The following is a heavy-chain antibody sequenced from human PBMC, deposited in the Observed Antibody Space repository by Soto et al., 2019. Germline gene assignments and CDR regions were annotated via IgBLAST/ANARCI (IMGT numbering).Heavy chain of an antibody. V-gene: IGHV1-69*01. J-gene: IGHJ6*02. CDR2: IIPMFGTA. CDR1: GGTFSSYP. CDR3: ARVAGGSGYYGMDV. D-gene: IGHD3-10*01. Sequence: QMQLEQSGAEVKKPGSSVKVSCKASGGTFSSYPINWVRQAPGQGLEWMGGIIPMFGTANYAQKSQGRVTITADESTRTVYMELSSLRSEDTAVYYCARVAGGSGYYGMDVCGQGTTVTVSS.